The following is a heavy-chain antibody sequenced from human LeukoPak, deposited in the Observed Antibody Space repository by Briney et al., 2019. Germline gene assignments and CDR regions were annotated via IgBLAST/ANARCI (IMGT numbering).Heavy chain of an antibody. D-gene: IGHD4-11*01. Sequence: ASVKVSCKASGGTFSSYAISWVRQAPGQGLEWMGGIIPIFGTANYAQKFQGRVTITTDESTSTAYMELSSLRSEDTAVYYCASRRLQYGRYYYYMDVWGKGTTVTVSS. CDR3: ASRRLQYGRYYYYMDV. CDR1: GGTFSSYA. J-gene: IGHJ6*03. V-gene: IGHV1-69*05. CDR2: IIPIFGTA.